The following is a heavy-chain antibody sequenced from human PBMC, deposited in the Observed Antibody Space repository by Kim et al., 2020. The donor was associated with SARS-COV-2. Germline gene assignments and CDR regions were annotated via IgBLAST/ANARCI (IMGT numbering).Heavy chain of an antibody. V-gene: IGHV3-9*01. CDR1: GFTFDDYA. CDR2: ISWNSGSI. Sequence: GGSLRLSCAASGFTFDDYAMHWVRQAPGKGLEWVSGISWNSGSIGYADSVKGRFTISRDNAKNSLYLQMNSLRAEDTALYYCAKDDNQQLVLGGVDYWGQGTLVTVSS. D-gene: IGHD6-13*01. CDR3: AKDDNQQLVLGGVDY. J-gene: IGHJ4*02.